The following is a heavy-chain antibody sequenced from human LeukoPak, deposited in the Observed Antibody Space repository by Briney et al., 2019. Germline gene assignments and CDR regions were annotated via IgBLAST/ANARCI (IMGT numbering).Heavy chain of an antibody. Sequence: SGGSLRLSCAASGFTFSSYAMSWVRQAPGKGLDWVSAISGSGGSTYYADSVKGRFTISRDNSENTLYLQMNSLRAEDTAVYYCAKYDSSGYYFDYWGQGTLVTVSS. CDR2: ISGSGGST. D-gene: IGHD3-22*01. J-gene: IGHJ4*02. CDR1: GFTFSSYA. V-gene: IGHV3-23*01. CDR3: AKYDSSGYYFDY.